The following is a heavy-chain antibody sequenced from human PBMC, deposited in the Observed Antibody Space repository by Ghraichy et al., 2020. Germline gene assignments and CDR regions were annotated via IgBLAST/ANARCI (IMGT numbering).Heavy chain of an antibody. V-gene: IGHV4-39*01. CDR1: GGSISSSSYY. CDR2: VYYSGST. D-gene: IGHD1-26*01. J-gene: IGHJ4*02. Sequence: SETLSLTCAVSGGSISSSSYYWGWIRQPPGKGLEWIGGVYYSGSTYYNPSLKSRVTVSEDTSKNQFSLKLTSVTAADTAVYFCARSSGSCYGYFDYWGQGTLVTVSS. CDR3: ARSSGSCYGYFDY.